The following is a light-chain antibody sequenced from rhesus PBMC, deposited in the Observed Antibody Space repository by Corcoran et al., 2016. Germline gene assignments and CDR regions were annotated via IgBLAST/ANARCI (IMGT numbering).Light chain of an antibody. V-gene: IGKV1-28*03. Sequence: DIQMTQSPSSLSASVGDTVTITCRASQGINSFLNWFQQKPGKAPKLLIYDASILESGVPSRFSGSGSGTDFTLTISSLQPEDFAAYYCLQHDSYPYSFGQGTKVEIK. CDR3: LQHDSYPYS. CDR2: DAS. CDR1: QGINSF. J-gene: IGKJ2*01.